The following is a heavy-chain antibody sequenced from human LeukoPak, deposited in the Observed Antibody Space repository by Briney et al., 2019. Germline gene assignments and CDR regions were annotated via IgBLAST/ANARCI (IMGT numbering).Heavy chain of an antibody. CDR3: ARGTVVAAISWFDP. Sequence: SETLSLTCGVYGGSLSGYYWSWIREPPGKGLEWIGEINHRGSANYNPSLKGRVIISVDTSKSQFSLRLTSVTAADTAVYYCARGTVVAAISWFDPWGQGTLVTVSS. CDR1: GGSLSGYY. D-gene: IGHD2-15*01. J-gene: IGHJ5*02. CDR2: INHRGSA. V-gene: IGHV4-34*01.